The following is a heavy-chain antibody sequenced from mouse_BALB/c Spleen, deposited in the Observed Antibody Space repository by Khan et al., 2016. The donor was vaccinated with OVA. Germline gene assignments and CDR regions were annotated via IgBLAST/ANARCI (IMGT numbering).Heavy chain of an antibody. CDR3: STGGKCYVSFAY. Sequence: EVQLQQSGPELVKPGASVKMSCKASGYTFTSYVMHWVKQKPGLGLEWIGYIYPFNDDTKYNEKFKGKATLTADKSSSPAYLELSCLTSEDSAVFYCSTGGKCYVSFAYWGQGTLVSVAA. V-gene: IGHV1S136*01. CDR2: IYPFNDDT. J-gene: IGHJ3*01. CDR1: GYTFTSYV. D-gene: IGHD1-1*01.